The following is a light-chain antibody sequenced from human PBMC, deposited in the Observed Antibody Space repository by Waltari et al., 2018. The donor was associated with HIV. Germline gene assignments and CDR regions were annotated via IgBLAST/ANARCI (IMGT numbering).Light chain of an antibody. V-gene: IGLV2-8*01. CDR3: ASHAGSKDV. CDR1: SSDIGAYNY. Sequence: QSALTQPPSASGSPGQSVTISCTGTSSDIGAYNYVSWFQQHPGKAPKLMIFDVSKRPPGDPGRFLGSKSGNTASLTVSGLQAEDEADYYCASHAGSKDVFGGGTKLTVL. J-gene: IGLJ2*01. CDR2: DVS.